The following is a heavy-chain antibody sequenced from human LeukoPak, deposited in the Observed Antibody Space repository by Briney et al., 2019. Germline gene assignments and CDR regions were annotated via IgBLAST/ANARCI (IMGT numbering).Heavy chain of an antibody. V-gene: IGHV4-59*11. Sequence: PSETVSLICIVSGGSIGTLYWNWIRQVPGKGLEWIGFIDYHGNTKYNPSLKSRVTMSVDTSVDQVSLRLTSVTAADTAIYFCATASGRSFWLDPWGQGRLVTVSS. D-gene: IGHD2-15*01. CDR3: ATASGRSFWLDP. CDR2: IDYHGNT. CDR1: GGSIGTLY. J-gene: IGHJ5*02.